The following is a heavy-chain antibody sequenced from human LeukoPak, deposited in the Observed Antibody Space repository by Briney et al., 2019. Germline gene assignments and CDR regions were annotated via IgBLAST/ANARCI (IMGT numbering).Heavy chain of an antibody. D-gene: IGHD3-10*01. J-gene: IGHJ3*02. CDR3: AREGTRRGNDAFDI. CDR1: GFTFSSYA. CDR2: ISYDGSNK. Sequence: PGGSLRLSCAASGFTFSSYAMHWVRQAPGKGLEWVAVISYDGSNKYYADSVKGRFTISRDNSKNTLYLQMNSLRAEDTAVYYCAREGTRRGNDAFDIWGQGTMVAVSS. V-gene: IGHV3-30-3*01.